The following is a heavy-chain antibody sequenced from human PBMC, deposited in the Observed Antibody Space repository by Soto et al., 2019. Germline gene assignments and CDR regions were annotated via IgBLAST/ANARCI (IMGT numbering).Heavy chain of an antibody. V-gene: IGHV4-59*01. J-gene: IGHJ3*02. CDR2: IYYSGST. CDR1: GGSISSYY. D-gene: IGHD5-12*01. Sequence: SETLSLTCTVSGGSISSYYWSWIRQPPGKGLEWIGYIYYSGSTNYNPSLKSRVTISVDTSKNQFSLKLSSVTAADTAVYYCARNSGYDLLSFDIWGQGTVVTVSS. CDR3: ARNSGYDLLSFDI.